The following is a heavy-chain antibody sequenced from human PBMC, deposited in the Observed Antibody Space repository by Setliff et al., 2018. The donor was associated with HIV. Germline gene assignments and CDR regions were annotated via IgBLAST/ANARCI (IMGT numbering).Heavy chain of an antibody. D-gene: IGHD3-10*01. J-gene: IGHJ5*02. CDR2: IYYSGST. CDR1: GGSISSGDYY. Sequence: SETLSLTCTVSGGSISSGDYYWTWIRQHPGKGLEWIGYIYYSGSTYYNPSLKSRVTISVDTSKNQFSMKLSSVTAADTAVYYCVRERIGELLNWFDPWGQGTLVTVSS. CDR3: VRERIGELLNWFDP. V-gene: IGHV4-31*03.